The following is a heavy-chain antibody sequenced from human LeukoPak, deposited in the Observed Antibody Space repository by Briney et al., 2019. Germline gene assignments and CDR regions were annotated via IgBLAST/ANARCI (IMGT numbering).Heavy chain of an antibody. Sequence: GGSLRLSCAASGFTFSSHWMHWVRHVPGKGLVWVSLINPSGSFTTYADSVKGRFTISRDNAKNRLYMQMNSLRVEDTAVYYCARDMIRGVVNNWGQGALVTVSS. J-gene: IGHJ4*02. CDR1: GFTFSSHW. D-gene: IGHD3-10*01. CDR3: ARDMIRGVVNN. V-gene: IGHV3-74*01. CDR2: INPSGSFT.